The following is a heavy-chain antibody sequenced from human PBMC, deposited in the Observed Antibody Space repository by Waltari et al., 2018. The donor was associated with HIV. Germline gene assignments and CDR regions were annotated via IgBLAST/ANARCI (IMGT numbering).Heavy chain of an antibody. D-gene: IGHD3-9*01. J-gene: IGHJ5*02. CDR1: GYTFTAYY. CDR2: MNPNSCGT. CDR3: SRGGTILTGYYPSGVS. Sequence: QVQLVQSGAEVKKPGASVKVTCKASGYTFTAYYIQWVRQAPGQGLEWMGWMNPNSCGTNYPQKFKGRVTMTRDTSIKTAYLQLSGLTSDNTALYWCSRGGTILTGYYPSGVSWGQGTPVTVSS. V-gene: IGHV1-2*02.